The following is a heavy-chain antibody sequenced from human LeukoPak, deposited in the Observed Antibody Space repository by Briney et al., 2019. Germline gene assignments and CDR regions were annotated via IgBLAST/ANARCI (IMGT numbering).Heavy chain of an antibody. V-gene: IGHV1-18*01. CDR1: GYTFTSYG. CDR2: ISAYNGNT. CDR3: ARPKYSGYEVGYFDY. J-gene: IGHJ4*02. D-gene: IGHD5-12*01. Sequence: GASVTVSCTASGYTFTSYGISWVRQAPGQGLEWMGWISAYNGNTNYAQKLQGRVTMTTDTSTSTAYMELRSLRSDDTAVYYCARPKYSGYEVGYFDYWGQGTLVTVSS.